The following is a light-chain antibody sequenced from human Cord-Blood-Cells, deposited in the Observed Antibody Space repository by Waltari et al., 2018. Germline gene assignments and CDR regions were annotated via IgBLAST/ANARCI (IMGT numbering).Light chain of an antibody. CDR3: SSYAGSNNLV. V-gene: IGLV2-8*01. Sequence: QSALTRPPSASGSPGQSVTIPCTGTSSDVGGYNYVSWYQQHPGKAPKLMIYEVSKRPSGVPDRFSGSKSGNTASLTVSGLQAEDEADYYCSSYAGSNNLVFGGGTKLTVL. CDR1: SSDVGGYNY. J-gene: IGLJ3*02. CDR2: EVS.